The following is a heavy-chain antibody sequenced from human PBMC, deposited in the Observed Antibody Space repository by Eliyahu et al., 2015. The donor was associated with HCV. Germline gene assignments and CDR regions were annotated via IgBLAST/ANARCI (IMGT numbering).Heavy chain of an antibody. CDR2: IWYDGSNK. J-gene: IGHJ4*02. CDR3: ARGELEVDY. V-gene: IGHV3-33*01. Sequence: QVQLVESGGGVVXPGRSXRLXCAASGFXFXIYGXHWVRQAPGKGLEWVAVIWYDGSNKYYADSVKGRFIISRDNSKNTLYLQMNSLRAEDTAVYYCARGELEVDYWGQGTLVTVSS. D-gene: IGHD1-1*01. CDR1: GFXFXIYG.